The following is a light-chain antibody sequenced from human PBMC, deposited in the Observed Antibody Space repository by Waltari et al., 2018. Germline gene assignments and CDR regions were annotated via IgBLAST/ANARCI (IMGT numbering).Light chain of an antibody. CDR3: AAWDDSLSGRL. J-gene: IGLJ3*02. CDR1: NPNVGNNY. Sequence: QSVLIQAPSASGTPGQRVTISFSGGNPNVGNNYVYWYKQLPGPAPNPLLYRNDQRPSGVPDRVSGSKSGTSASLAISGLRSEDEGDYYCAAWDDSLSGRLFGGGTKVTVL. CDR2: RND. V-gene: IGLV1-47*01.